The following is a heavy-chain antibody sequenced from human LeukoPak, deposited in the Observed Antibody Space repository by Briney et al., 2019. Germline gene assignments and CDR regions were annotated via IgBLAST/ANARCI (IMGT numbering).Heavy chain of an antibody. V-gene: IGHV3-66*01. J-gene: IGHJ4*02. CDR3: AREVYDSKTELLYFDY. Sequence: GGSLRLSCAASGFTFSSYAMSWVRQAPGKGLEWVSVIYSGGSTYYADSVKGRFTISRDNSKNTLYLQMNSLRAEDTAVYYCAREVYDSKTELLYFDYWGQGTLVTVSS. D-gene: IGHD3-22*01. CDR2: IYSGGST. CDR1: GFTFSSYA.